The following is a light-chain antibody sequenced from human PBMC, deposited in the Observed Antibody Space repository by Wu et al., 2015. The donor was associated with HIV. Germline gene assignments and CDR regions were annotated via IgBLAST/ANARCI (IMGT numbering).Light chain of an antibody. CDR2: GAS. CDR3: QQYGSSPLIT. V-gene: IGKV3-20*01. J-gene: IGKJ5*01. CDR1: QSISSSF. Sequence: EIVLTQSPGTLSLSPGERATLSCRASQSISSSFLAWYQQKPAQAPRLLIYGASIRATGTPDRFSGSGSGTDFTLTISRLEPEDFAVYYCQQYGSSPLITFGQGTRLEIK.